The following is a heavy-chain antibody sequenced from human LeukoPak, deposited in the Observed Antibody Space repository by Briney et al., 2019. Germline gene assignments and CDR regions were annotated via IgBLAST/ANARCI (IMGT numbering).Heavy chain of an antibody. CDR3: ARDPPIVVVPAAIGHYYYYGMDV. J-gene: IGHJ6*02. CDR1: GFTFSSYA. V-gene: IGHV3-23*01. D-gene: IGHD2-2*02. CDR2: ISGSGGST. Sequence: PGGSLRLSCAASGFTFSSYAMSWVRQAPGKGLEWVSAISGSGGSTYYADSVKGRFTISRDNSKNTLYLQMNSLRAEDTAVYYCARDPPIVVVPAAIGHYYYYGMDVWGQGTTVTVSS.